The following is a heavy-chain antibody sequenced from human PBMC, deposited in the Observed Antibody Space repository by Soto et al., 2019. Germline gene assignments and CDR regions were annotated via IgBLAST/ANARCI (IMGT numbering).Heavy chain of an antibody. CDR3: ARRGYSSSWYYYYYYGMDV. CDR1: GYTFTSYD. D-gene: IGHD6-13*01. V-gene: IGHV1-8*01. Sequence: QVQLVQSGAEVKKPGASVKVSCKASGYTFTSYDINWVRQATGQGLEWMGWMNPNSGNTGYAQKFQGRVTMTRNTSISTDYMELSSLRSEDTAVYYCARRGYSSSWYYYYYYGMDVWGQGTTVTVSS. CDR2: MNPNSGNT. J-gene: IGHJ6*02.